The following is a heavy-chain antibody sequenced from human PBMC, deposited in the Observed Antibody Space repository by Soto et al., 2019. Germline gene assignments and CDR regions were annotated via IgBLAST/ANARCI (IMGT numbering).Heavy chain of an antibody. J-gene: IGHJ4*02. CDR2: LSWDRSTV. CDR3: AVSSPDIVVLPSSIYFTS. V-gene: IGHV3-9*01. D-gene: IGHD2-15*01. Sequence: GGSLRLSCAASGFKFNDYAMHWVRQPPGKGLEWVAGLSWDRSTVAYADSVQGRFTISRDHAKNSVDLLMDSLRPDDTALYFCAVSSPDIVVLPSSIYFTSWGPGTQVTVSS. CDR1: GFKFNDYA.